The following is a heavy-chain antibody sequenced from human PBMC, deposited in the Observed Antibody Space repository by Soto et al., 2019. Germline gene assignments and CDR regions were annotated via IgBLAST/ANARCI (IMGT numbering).Heavy chain of an antibody. J-gene: IGHJ4*02. V-gene: IGHV3-49*03. CDR2: IRSKAYGGTT. CDR1: GFTFGDYA. CDR3: TRVGSDYVWGSYRPFDY. Sequence: PGGSLRLSCTASGFTFGDYAMSWFRQAPGKGLEWVGFIRSKAYGGTTEYAASVKGRFTISRDDSKSIAYLQMNSLKTEDTAVYYCTRVGSDYVWGSYRPFDYWGQGTLVTVSS. D-gene: IGHD3-16*02.